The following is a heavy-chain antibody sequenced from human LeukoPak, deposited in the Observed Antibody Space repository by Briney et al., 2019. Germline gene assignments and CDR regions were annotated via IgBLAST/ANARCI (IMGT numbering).Heavy chain of an antibody. CDR3: ARGSVGYCSGGSCYDY. V-gene: IGHV3-74*03. D-gene: IGHD2-15*01. CDR1: GFTFGTYW. Sequence: GGSLRLSCAASGFTFGTYWMHWVRQGPGKGLVWVSRINPDGNTITYADSVKGRFTISRDNAKDTLYLQMNSLRAEDTAVYYCARGSVGYCSGGSCYDYWGQGTLVTVSS. J-gene: IGHJ4*02. CDR2: INPDGNTI.